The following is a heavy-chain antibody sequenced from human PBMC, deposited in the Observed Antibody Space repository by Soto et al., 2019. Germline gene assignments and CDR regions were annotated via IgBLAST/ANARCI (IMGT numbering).Heavy chain of an antibody. J-gene: IGHJ4*02. V-gene: IGHV5-51*01. Sequence: GESLKISCKGSGYSFKSSWIRWVRPLPGKGLEWVGIIYASYSDTRYSPSFQGQVTISADKTNNTAYLQWSTLEASETAGYYCSGNAARPYWGRGTLVTVSS. D-gene: IGHD6-6*01. CDR3: SGNAARPY. CDR2: IYASYSDT. CDR1: GYSFKSSW.